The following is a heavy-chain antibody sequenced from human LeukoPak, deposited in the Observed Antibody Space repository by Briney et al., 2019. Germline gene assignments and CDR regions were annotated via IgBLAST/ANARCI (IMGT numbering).Heavy chain of an antibody. J-gene: IGHJ3*02. CDR3: ATMGEQWLLKDI. Sequence: GGSLRLSCAASGFPFDTYPMNWVRQAPGKGLEWVASISSSNSFKNYADSVKGRFTISRDNAQNSLYLQMSSLGAEDTGLYYCATMGEQWLLKDIWGQGTMVIVSS. V-gene: IGHV3-21*01. D-gene: IGHD6-19*01. CDR1: GFPFDTYP. CDR2: ISSSNSFK.